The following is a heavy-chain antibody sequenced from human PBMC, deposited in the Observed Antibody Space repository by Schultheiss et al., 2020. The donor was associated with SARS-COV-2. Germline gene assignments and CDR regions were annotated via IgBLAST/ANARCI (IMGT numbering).Heavy chain of an antibody. CDR1: GFTFSSYG. V-gene: IGHV3-33*01. CDR3: ARIQGAGATLEFYYYYGMDV. D-gene: IGHD5-12*01. Sequence: GGSLRLSCAASGFTFSSYGMHWVRQAPGKGLEWVAVIWYDGSNKYYVDSVKGRFTISRDNSKNMLYLQMNSLRAEDTAVYYCARIQGAGATLEFYYYYGMDVWGQGTTVTVSS. CDR2: IWYDGSNK. J-gene: IGHJ6*02.